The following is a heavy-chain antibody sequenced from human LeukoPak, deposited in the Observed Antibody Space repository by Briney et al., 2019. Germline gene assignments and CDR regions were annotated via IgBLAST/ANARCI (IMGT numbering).Heavy chain of an antibody. V-gene: IGHV1-69*13. CDR3: ARDGSGSYRRYYYYMDV. CDR2: ITPIFGTA. J-gene: IGHJ6*03. D-gene: IGHD3-10*01. Sequence: ASVKVSCKASGGTFSSYAISWVRQAPGQGLEWMGGITPIFGTANYAQKFQGRVTITAGESTSTAYMELSSLRSEDTAVYYCARDGSGSYRRYYYYMDVWGKGTTVTISS. CDR1: GGTFSSYA.